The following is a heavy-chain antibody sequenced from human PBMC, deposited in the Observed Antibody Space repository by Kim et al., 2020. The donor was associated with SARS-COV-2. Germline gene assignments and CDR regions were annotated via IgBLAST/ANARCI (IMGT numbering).Heavy chain of an antibody. J-gene: IGHJ6*02. V-gene: IGHV1-18*01. D-gene: IGHD5-12*01. CDR1: GYTFTSYG. Sequence: ASVKVSCKASGYTFTSYGISWVRQAPGQGLEWMGWISAYNGNTNYAQKLQGRVTMTTDTSTSTAYMELRSLRSDDTAVYYCARGGEWLRLVDFYYYYGMDVWGQGTTVTVSS. CDR2: ISAYNGNT. CDR3: ARGGEWLRLVDFYYYYGMDV.